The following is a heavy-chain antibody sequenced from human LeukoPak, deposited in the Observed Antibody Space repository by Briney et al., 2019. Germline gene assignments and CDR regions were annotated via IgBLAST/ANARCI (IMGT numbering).Heavy chain of an antibody. CDR2: ISHSGST. V-gene: IGHV4-30-2*01. J-gene: IGHJ4*02. CDR1: GDSISSDGYY. D-gene: IGHD3-22*01. Sequence: PSQTLSLTCTVSGDSISSDGYYWSWIRQPPGKGLEWIGCISHSGSTYYNQSLKSRVSISVDRPKNQLSLKLNSVTAADTAVFYCARFPGDYDSSGYLSWGQGTLVTVS. CDR3: ARFPGDYDSSGYLS.